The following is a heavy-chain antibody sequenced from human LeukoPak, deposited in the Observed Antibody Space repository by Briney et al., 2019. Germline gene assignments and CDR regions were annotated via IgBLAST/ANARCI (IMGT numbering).Heavy chain of an antibody. D-gene: IGHD1-20*01. Sequence: GASVKVSCKASGYTFTSYGISWVRQAPGQGLEWMGWISAYNGNTKYAQKLQGRVTMTTDTSTSTAYMELRSLRSDDTAVYYCARFNHLLPYPSITGTLGHAFDIWGQGTMVTVSS. V-gene: IGHV1-18*01. J-gene: IGHJ3*02. CDR2: ISAYNGNT. CDR3: ARFNHLLPYPSITGTLGHAFDI. CDR1: GYTFTSYG.